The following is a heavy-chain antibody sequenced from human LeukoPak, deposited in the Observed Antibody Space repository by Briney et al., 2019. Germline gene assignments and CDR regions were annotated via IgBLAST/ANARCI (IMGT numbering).Heavy chain of an antibody. J-gene: IGHJ3*02. CDR1: GGSRSRGVYC. V-gene: IGHV4-30-2*01. CDR2: IYHSGST. D-gene: IGHD6-13*01. Sequence: LSQTLSLTRDVSGGSRSRGVYCCSSIRQPPREGLGWIGYIYHSGSTYYNPSLKSRATISVDSSKYQFSLKVSSVTAADTAVDYCGSRGGYDAFDIGGEGTMLTVP. CDR3: GSRGGYDAFDI.